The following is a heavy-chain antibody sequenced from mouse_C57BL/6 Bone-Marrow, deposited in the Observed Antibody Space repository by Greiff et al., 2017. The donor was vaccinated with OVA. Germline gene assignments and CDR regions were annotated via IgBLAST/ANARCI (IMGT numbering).Heavy chain of an antibody. J-gene: IGHJ2*01. Sequence: QVQLQQPGAELVKPGASVKMSCKASGYTFTSYWITWVKQRPGQGLEWIGDIYPGSGSTNYNEKFKSKATLTVDTSSSTAYLPLSSLTSEDSAGYYCATYDYGGSYFDSWGQGTTLTVSS. CDR2: IYPGSGST. CDR1: GYTFTSYW. V-gene: IGHV1-55*01. CDR3: ATYDYGGSYFDS. D-gene: IGHD1-1*01.